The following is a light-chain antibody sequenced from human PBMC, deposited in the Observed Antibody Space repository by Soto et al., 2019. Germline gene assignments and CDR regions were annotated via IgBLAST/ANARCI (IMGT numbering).Light chain of an antibody. Sequence: QSVLAQPPSASGSPGQSVTISCTGTSSDVGDYNYVSWYQQHPGKAPKLMIYEVSKRPSGVPDRFSGYKSGNTAALTVSGLQAEDEADYYCSSYAGSNNVFGTGTKVTVL. CDR2: EVS. J-gene: IGLJ1*01. CDR3: SSYAGSNNV. CDR1: SSDVGDYNY. V-gene: IGLV2-8*01.